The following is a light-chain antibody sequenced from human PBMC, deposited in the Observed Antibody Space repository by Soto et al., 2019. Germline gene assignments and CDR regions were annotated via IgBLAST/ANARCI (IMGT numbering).Light chain of an antibody. J-gene: IGLJ1*01. CDR3: ISYTTSSSYV. CDR2: DVS. CDR1: SSDVGGYHY. Sequence: QSVLTQPASVSGSPGQSITISCTGTSSDVGGYHYVSWYQQYPGIAPKVMIYDVSNRPSGVSNRFSGSKSGNTAYLTFFGLQAEDEADYYCISYTTSSSYVFGTGTKVPVL. V-gene: IGLV2-14*01.